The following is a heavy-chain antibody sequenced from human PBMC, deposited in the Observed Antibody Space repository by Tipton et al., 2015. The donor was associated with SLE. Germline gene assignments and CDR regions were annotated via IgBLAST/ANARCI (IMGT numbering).Heavy chain of an antibody. V-gene: IGHV4-4*07. CDR3: ARGGAYYYYGMDV. J-gene: IGHJ6*02. CDR2: IYTSGST. Sequence: TLSLTCTVSGGSISSYYWSWIRQPAGKGLEWIGRIYTSGSTNYNPSLTSRVTMSVDTSKNQFSLKLSAVTAADTAGYYCARGGAYYYYGMDVWGQGTTVTVSS. CDR1: GGSISSYY. D-gene: IGHD3-16*01.